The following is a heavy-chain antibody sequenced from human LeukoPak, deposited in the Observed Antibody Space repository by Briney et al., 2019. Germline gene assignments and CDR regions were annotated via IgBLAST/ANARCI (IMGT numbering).Heavy chain of an antibody. J-gene: IGHJ6*03. CDR1: GYIFTDSY. D-gene: IGHD2-2*01. CDR2: INPNSGGT. V-gene: IGHV1-2*02. Sequence: ASVKVSCKASGYIFTDSYMHWVRQAPGQGLEWMGWINPNSGGTNYAQKFQGRVTMTRDTSISTAYMELSRLRSDDTAVYYCARDRSGHYCSSTSCPPENYMDVWGKGTTVTVSS. CDR3: ARDRSGHYCSSTSCPPENYMDV.